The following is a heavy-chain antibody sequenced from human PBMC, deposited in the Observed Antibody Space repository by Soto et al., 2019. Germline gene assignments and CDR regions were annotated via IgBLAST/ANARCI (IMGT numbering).Heavy chain of an antibody. Sequence: EVHLVASGGGLVKPGGSLRLSCAASGFTFSTYSMNWVRQAPGKGLEWVSSISSGSDYIYYADSVKGRFPTSRDNAKNSLYLQMYSLRAEDTAVYYCARVYCSSSSCGMDVWGQGTTVTVSS. CDR2: ISSGSDYI. D-gene: IGHD2-2*01. CDR3: ARVYCSSSSCGMDV. J-gene: IGHJ6*02. CDR1: GFTFSTYS. V-gene: IGHV3-21*01.